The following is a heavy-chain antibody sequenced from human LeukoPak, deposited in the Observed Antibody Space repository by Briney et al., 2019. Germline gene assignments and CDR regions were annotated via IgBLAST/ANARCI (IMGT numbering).Heavy chain of an antibody. D-gene: IGHD3-22*01. J-gene: IGHJ4*02. V-gene: IGHV5-51*01. CDR2: IYPGDSDT. CDR1: GYSFNAYY. Sequence: GESLKISCKGSGYSFNAYYIAWVRQMPGKDLEWMGAIYPGDSDTTYSPSLQGQVTISADKSATTAYLQWNSLKASDTAMYYCARHGMDDSSGLYYFDYWGQGTLVTVSS. CDR3: ARHGMDDSSGLYYFDY.